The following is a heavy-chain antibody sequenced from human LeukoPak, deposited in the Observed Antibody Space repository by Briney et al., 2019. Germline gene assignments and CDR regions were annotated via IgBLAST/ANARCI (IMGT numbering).Heavy chain of an antibody. CDR2: ISGDGVST. CDR3: ARESGKFDY. CDR1: GLPIADFA. Sequence: PGGSLRLSCVASGLPIADFAMHWVRQAPRKGLEWASLISGDGVSTFYADSVKGRFSISRDNSKNSLSLEMNSLRTEDTAMYYCARESGKFDYWGQGTLVAVSS. J-gene: IGHJ4*02. V-gene: IGHV3-43*02.